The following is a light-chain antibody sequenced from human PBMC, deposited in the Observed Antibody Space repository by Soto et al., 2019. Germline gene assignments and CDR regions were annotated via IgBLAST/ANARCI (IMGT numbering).Light chain of an antibody. CDR1: SSDVGNYNF. CDR2: DVT. J-gene: IGLJ2*01. CDR3: TSYAGSSIPVV. Sequence: QSALTQPPSASGSPGQSVTISCTGASSDVGNYNFVSWYQQHPGKAPKLMIYDVTARPSGVPDRFSGSKSGNTASLTVSGLQAEDEADYYCTSYAGSSIPVVFGGGTKLTVL. V-gene: IGLV2-8*01.